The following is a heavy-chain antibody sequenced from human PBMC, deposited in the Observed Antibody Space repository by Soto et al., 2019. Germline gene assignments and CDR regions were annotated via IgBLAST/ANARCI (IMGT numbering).Heavy chain of an antibody. D-gene: IGHD1-26*01. CDR3: AKDPQGVGPPNWCDP. Sequence: GGSLRLSCAASEFTFSSYGMHWVRQAPGKGLEWVAVISYDGSNKYYADSVKGRFTISRDNSKNTLYLQMNSLRVEDTAVYYCAKDPQGVGPPNWCDPCGQGTLVTVSS. V-gene: IGHV3-30*18. CDR2: ISYDGSNK. CDR1: EFTFSSYG. J-gene: IGHJ5*02.